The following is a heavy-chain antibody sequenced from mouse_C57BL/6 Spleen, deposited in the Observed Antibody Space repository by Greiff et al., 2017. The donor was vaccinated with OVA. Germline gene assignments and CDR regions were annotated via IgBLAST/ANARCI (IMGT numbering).Heavy chain of an antibody. CDR3: ARRGYDGGWFAY. D-gene: IGHD2-2*01. CDR2: ICPSDGST. J-gene: IGHJ3*01. V-gene: IGHV1-85*01. Sequence: VKLMESGPELVKPGASVKLSCKASGYTFTSYDINWVKQRPGQGLEWSGWICPSDGSTKYNEKYKGKATLTVDTSSSTAYMELHSLTSEASAVYFCARRGYDGGWFAYWGQGTLVTVSA. CDR1: GYTFTSYD.